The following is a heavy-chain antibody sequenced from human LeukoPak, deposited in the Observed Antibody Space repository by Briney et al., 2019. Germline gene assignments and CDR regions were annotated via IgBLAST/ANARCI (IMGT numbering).Heavy chain of an antibody. D-gene: IGHD2-21*01. CDR1: GYTFTDYY. Sequence: ASVKVSCKASGYTFTDYYLHWLRQAPGQGLEWMGWINPNSGGTNYAQKFQGRVTMTRDTSISTAYMELSRLRSDDTAVYYCARCGRSPMEPSKREFDPWGQGTLVTVSS. CDR3: ARCGRSPMEPSKREFDP. J-gene: IGHJ5*02. V-gene: IGHV1-2*02. CDR2: INPNSGGT.